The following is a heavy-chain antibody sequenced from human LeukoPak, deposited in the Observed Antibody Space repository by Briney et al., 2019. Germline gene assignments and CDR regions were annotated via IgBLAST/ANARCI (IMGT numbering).Heavy chain of an antibody. V-gene: IGHV4-34*01. CDR3: VRALGAFDI. Sequence: TXGVXGGSLSFYYWSWIRQSPGKGLEWIAEISQNGDSNYNMSLKSRVTISLDKSKNQVSLKLNSVNAAERAVYYCVRALGAFDIWGQGTMVTVSS. J-gene: IGHJ3*02. CDR2: ISQNGDS. CDR1: GGSLSFYY.